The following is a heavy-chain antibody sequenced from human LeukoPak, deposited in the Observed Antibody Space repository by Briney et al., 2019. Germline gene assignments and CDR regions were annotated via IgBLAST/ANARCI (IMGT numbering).Heavy chain of an antibody. CDR1: GFTFSSYS. J-gene: IGHJ4*02. V-gene: IGHV3-21*01. D-gene: IGHD6-6*01. CDR3: ARDSIASWDY. Sequence: GGSLRLSCTASGFTFSSYSMNWVRQAPGKGLEWVSSISSGSTYIYYADSVKGRFTVSRDNAKNSLYLQMNSLRAEDTAVYYCARDSIASWDYWGQGTLVTVSS. CDR2: ISSGSTYI.